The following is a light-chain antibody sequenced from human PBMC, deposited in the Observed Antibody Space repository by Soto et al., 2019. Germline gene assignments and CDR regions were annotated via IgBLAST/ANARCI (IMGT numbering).Light chain of an antibody. Sequence: EIVLTQSPATLSLSPGERATLSCRASQSLSSYLAWYQQKPGQAPRLLIYDASNRATRIPARFSGSGSGTDFTLTITSLEPEDFAVYYCQQRSNWLTFGGGTKVEIK. CDR1: QSLSSY. V-gene: IGKV3-11*01. CDR2: DAS. J-gene: IGKJ4*01. CDR3: QQRSNWLT.